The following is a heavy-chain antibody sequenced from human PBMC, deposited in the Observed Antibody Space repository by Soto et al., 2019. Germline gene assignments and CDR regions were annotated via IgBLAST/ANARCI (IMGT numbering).Heavy chain of an antibody. J-gene: IGHJ6*02. Sequence: QIQLVESGGGVVQPGRSLRLSCTASGFTFNSYGFNWVRQAPGKGLEWVAVIWYDGNTKYYADSVKGRFTISRDNLRSTVYLQMNSLTAEDTAVYYCARPLVAPVAGPYYYGMDVWGQGTTVTDSS. CDR1: GFTFNSYG. D-gene: IGHD6-19*01. CDR2: IWYDGNTK. CDR3: ARPLVAPVAGPYYYGMDV. V-gene: IGHV3-33*01.